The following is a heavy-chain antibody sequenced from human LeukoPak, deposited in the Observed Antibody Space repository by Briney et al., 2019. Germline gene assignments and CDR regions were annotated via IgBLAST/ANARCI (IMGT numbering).Heavy chain of an antibody. CDR2: ISSYNRHT. V-gene: IGHV1-18*01. D-gene: IGHD3-10*01. Sequence: ASVKVSCKSSGYTFVNYGVSWVRQAPGQGLEWMGFISSYNRHTNYAQKFQGRVTMTTETSTSTVYLELRSLTTDDTAVYFCARDLGGLPGDYWGQGTLVTVSS. CDR1: GYTFVNYG. J-gene: IGHJ4*02. CDR3: ARDLGGLPGDY.